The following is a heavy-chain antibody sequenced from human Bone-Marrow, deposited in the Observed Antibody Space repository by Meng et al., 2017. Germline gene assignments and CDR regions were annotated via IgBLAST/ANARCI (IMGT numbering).Heavy chain of an antibody. CDR1: GGSISSSSYY. J-gene: IGHJ4*02. Sequence: SETLSLPCTVPGGSISSSSYYWGWIRQPPGKGREWIGSIDYSGSTYYKPSLKSRVTISVDTSKNKFSLKLRSVTAADTAMYYCARVPLWFGEQIDYWGQGTLVTVSS. D-gene: IGHD3-10*01. CDR2: IDYSGST. CDR3: ARVPLWFGEQIDY. V-gene: IGHV4-39*07.